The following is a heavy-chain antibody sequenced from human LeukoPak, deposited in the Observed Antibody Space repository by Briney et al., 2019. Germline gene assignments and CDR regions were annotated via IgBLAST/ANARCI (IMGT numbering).Heavy chain of an antibody. D-gene: IGHD4-11*01. CDR3: AKDLSYSNQYYFDY. V-gene: IGHV3-30*02. CDR2: IWYDGSNK. Sequence: GGSLRLSCAASGFTFSSYGMHWVRQAPGKGLEWVAVIWYDGSNKYYADSVKGRFTISRDNSKNTLYLQMNSLRAEDTAVYYCAKDLSYSNQYYFDYWGQGTLVTVSS. J-gene: IGHJ4*02. CDR1: GFTFSSYG.